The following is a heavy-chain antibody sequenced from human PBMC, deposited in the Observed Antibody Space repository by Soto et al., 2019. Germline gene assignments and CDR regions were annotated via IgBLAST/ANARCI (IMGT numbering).Heavy chain of an antibody. Sequence: EVQLLESGGGLVQPGGSLRLSCAASGFTFSNYAMNWVRQAPGKGLEWVSAISNSFSDGNTHYADSVKGRFTISRDNDKNTVFLEMNSLRAEDTAVYYYAKGISPEGGNYFDHWGQGTLVTVSS. J-gene: IGHJ4*02. V-gene: IGHV3-23*01. D-gene: IGHD3-3*02. CDR2: ISNSFSDGNT. CDR3: AKGISPEGGNYFDH. CDR1: GFTFSNYA.